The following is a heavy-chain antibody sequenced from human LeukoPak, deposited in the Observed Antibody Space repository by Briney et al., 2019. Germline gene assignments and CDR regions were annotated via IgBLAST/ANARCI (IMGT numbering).Heavy chain of an antibody. CDR2: INSDGSST. CDR3: APLGDYYFDY. V-gene: IGHV3-74*01. J-gene: IGHJ4*02. Sequence: GGSLGLSCAAPGFTFSSYWMHWVRQAPGKGLVWVSRINSDGSSTSYADSVKGRFTISRDNAKNTLYPQMNSLRAEDTAVYYCAPLGDYYFDYWGQGTLVTVSS. D-gene: IGHD3-16*01. CDR1: GFTFSSYW.